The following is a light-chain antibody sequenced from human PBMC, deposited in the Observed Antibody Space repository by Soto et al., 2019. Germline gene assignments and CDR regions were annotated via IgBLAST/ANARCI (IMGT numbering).Light chain of an antibody. V-gene: IGLV2-14*01. J-gene: IGLJ3*02. Sequence: QSALTQPASVSGSPGQSITISCTGTSSDVGAYNYVSWYQQHPGKPPKLMIYEVSNRPSGVSNRFSASKSGNTASLTISGLQAEDDADYYCSSYTNSDTLVFGGGTKLTVL. CDR2: EVS. CDR1: SSDVGAYNY. CDR3: SSYTNSDTLV.